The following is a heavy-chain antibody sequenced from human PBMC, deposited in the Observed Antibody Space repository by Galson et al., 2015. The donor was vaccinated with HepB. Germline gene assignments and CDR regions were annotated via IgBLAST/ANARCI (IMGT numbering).Heavy chain of an antibody. D-gene: IGHD3-3*01. CDR2: IIPIFGTA. CDR3: ASCLKTIFGVVNNYYYYMDV. Sequence: SVKVSCKASGGTFSSYAISWVRQAPGQGLEWMGGIIPIFGTANYAQKFQGRVTITADESTSTAYMELSSLRSEDTAVYYCASCLKTIFGVVNNYYYYMDVWGKGTTVTVSS. J-gene: IGHJ6*03. V-gene: IGHV1-69*13. CDR1: GGTFSSYA.